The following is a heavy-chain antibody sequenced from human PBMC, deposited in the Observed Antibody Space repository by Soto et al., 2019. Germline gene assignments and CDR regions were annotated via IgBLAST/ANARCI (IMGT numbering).Heavy chain of an antibody. CDR3: AREVRAAASMWFDP. CDR2: IYYSGST. CDR1: GGSISSYY. V-gene: IGHV4-59*01. J-gene: IGHJ5*02. Sequence: SATLSLACTVSGGSISSYYWSWIRQPPGKGLEWIGYIYYSGSTNYNPSLKSRVTISVDTSKNQFSLKLSSVTAADAAVYYCAREVRAAASMWFDPWGQGILVTVSS. D-gene: IGHD6-13*01.